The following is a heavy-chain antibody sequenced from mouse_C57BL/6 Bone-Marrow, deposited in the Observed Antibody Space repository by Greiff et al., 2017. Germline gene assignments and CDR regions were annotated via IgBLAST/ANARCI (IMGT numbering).Heavy chain of an antibody. CDR2: INPNYGTT. Sequence: EVQGVESGPELVKPGASVKISCKASGYSFTDYNMNWVKQSNGKSLEWIGVINPNYGTTSYNHKFKDKATLTVDQSSSTAYMQLNSLTSEDSAVYYCAKGIYYGILYYFDYWGQGTTLTVSS. J-gene: IGHJ2*01. CDR1: GYSFTDYN. D-gene: IGHD2-1*01. CDR3: AKGIYYGILYYFDY. V-gene: IGHV1-39*01.